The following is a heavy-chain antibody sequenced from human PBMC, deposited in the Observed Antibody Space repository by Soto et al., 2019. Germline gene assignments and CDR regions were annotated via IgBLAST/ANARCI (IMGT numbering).Heavy chain of an antibody. CDR3: AKGKANTVFGVDTLFDY. J-gene: IGHJ4*02. Sequence: GGSLRLSCAASGFTFSSFAMTWVRQAPGKGLEWVSTISGNGGYTYYSDSVRGRFTISRDNSKKALYLQMDSLRADDTAVFYCAKGKANTVFGVDTLFDYWGQGTQVTVSS. CDR2: ISGNGGYT. D-gene: IGHD3-3*01. CDR1: GFTFSSFA. V-gene: IGHV3-23*01.